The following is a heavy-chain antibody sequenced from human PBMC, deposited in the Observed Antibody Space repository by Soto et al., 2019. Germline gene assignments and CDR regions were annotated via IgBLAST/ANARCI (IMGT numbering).Heavy chain of an antibody. CDR3: AKGVVPAATTYYFDY. V-gene: IGHV3-23*01. CDR1: GFTFSSYA. CDR2: ISGSGGST. J-gene: IGHJ4*02. Sequence: SGGSLRLSCAASGFTFSSYAMSWVRQAPGKGLEWVSAISGSGGSTYYADSVKGRFTISRDNSKNTLYLQMNSLRAEDTAVYYCAKGVVPAATTYYFDYWGQGTLVTVSS. D-gene: IGHD2-2*01.